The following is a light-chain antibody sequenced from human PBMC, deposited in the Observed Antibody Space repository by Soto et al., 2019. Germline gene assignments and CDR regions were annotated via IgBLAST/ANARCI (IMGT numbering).Light chain of an antibody. CDR2: DAS. CDR3: QKYDNSQFT. J-gene: IGKJ3*01. Sequence: DIQMTQSPSSLSASVGDRVTITCRASQGISDHLAWYQQSLGGVPRLLIYDASTLQSGVPSRFSGRGSGTDFTLTISSLQPEDVATYYCQKYDNSQFTFGPGTKVEIK. CDR1: QGISDH. V-gene: IGKV1-27*01.